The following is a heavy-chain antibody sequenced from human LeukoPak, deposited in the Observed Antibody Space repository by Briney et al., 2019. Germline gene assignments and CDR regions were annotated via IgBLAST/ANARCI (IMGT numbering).Heavy chain of an antibody. CDR2: ISYDGSNK. CDR1: GFTFSSYA. CDR3: ARSVVVVKGYFDY. V-gene: IGHV3-30*04. J-gene: IGHJ4*02. D-gene: IGHD3-22*01. Sequence: AGGSLRLSCAASGFTFSSYAMHWGRQAPGKGLEWVAVISYDGSNKYYADSVKGRFTISRDNSKNTLYLQMNSLRAEDTAVYYCARSVVVVKGYFDYWGQGTLVTVSS.